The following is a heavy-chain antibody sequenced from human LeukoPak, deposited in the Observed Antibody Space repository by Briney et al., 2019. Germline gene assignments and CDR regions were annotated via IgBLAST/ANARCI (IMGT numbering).Heavy chain of an antibody. CDR1: GDTFNNYA. CDR2: TIPIFGTV. J-gene: IGHJ6*03. Sequence: GASVKVSCKASGDTFNNYAFNWVRQAPGQGPEWMGGTIPIFGTVKAAQKFQGGVTITTDESTSTSYMELSSLTSEDTAVYFCARGGRPLGYFYMDVWGKGTTVIVSS. V-gene: IGHV1-69*05. CDR3: ARGGRPLGYFYMDV.